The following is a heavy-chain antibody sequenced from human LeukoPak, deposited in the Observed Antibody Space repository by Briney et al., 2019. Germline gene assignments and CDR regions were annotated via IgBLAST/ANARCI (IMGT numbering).Heavy chain of an antibody. CDR2: ISYDGSKK. V-gene: IGHV3-30*01. D-gene: IGHD3-22*01. J-gene: IGHJ4*02. Sequence: GGSLRLSCAASGFTFRSYAMHWVRQAPGKGLDWVAVISYDGSKKYYADSVKGRFTISRDNSKNTLYLQMNSLRAEDTAVYYCARDSDYYDRSGYKYWGQGTLVTVS. CDR1: GFTFRSYA. CDR3: ARDSDYYDRSGYKY.